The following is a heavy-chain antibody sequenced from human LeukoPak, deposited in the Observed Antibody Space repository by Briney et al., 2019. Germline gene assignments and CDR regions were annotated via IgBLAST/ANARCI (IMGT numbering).Heavy chain of an antibody. J-gene: IGHJ4*02. Sequence: PWGSLRLSRSASGFTFNRYGLNWVRPAPGKGLEWGSTISGSGGSTYYADSVKGRFTISRDNSKNTLYLQMNSLRAEDTAVYYCAQDVGGGSRPYYFDYWGQGTLVTVSS. D-gene: IGHD2-15*01. CDR1: GFTFNRYG. CDR3: AQDVGGGSRPYYFDY. CDR2: ISGSGGST. V-gene: IGHV3-23*01.